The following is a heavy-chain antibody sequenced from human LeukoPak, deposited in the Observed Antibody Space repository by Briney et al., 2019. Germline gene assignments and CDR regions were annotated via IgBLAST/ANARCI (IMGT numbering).Heavy chain of an antibody. CDR2: ISSSGSTI. D-gene: IGHD3-22*01. Sequence: GGSLRLSCAASGFTFSSYGMHWVRQAPGKGLEWVSYISSSGSTIYYADSVKGRFTVSRDNAKNSLYLQMNSLRAEDMAVYYCARGYYDSSGYQSYWGQGTLVTVSS. CDR3: ARGYYDSSGYQSY. J-gene: IGHJ4*02. V-gene: IGHV3-48*04. CDR1: GFTFSSYG.